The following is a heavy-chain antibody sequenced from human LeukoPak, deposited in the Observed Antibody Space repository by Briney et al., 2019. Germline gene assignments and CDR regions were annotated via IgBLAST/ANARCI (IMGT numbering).Heavy chain of an antibody. V-gene: IGHV3-48*01. J-gene: IGHJ5*02. CDR3: ARGLRQSYQLLFNWFDP. Sequence: GGSLRLSCAASGFTFSSYTINWVRQAPGKGLEWVSYISSSSSTIYYADSVKGRFTISRDNAKNSVYLQMNSLRAEDTAVYYCARGLRQSYQLLFNWFDPWGQGTLVTVS. CDR1: GFTFSSYT. CDR2: ISSSSSTI. D-gene: IGHD2-2*01.